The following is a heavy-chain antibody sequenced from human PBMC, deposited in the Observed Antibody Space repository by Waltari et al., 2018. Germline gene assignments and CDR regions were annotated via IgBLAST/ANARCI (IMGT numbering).Heavy chain of an antibody. V-gene: IGHV4-38-2*01. CDR3: ASSIAAAGPAGDAFDI. CDR2: IYHSGST. J-gene: IGHJ3*02. D-gene: IGHD6-13*01. Sequence: QVQLLESGPGLVKPSETLSLTCAVSGYSISSGYYWGWLRPPPGKGLEWIGSIYHSGSTYYNPSLKSRVTISVDTSKNQFSLKLSSVTAADTAVYYCASSIAAAGPAGDAFDIWGQGTMVTVSS. CDR1: GYSISSGYY.